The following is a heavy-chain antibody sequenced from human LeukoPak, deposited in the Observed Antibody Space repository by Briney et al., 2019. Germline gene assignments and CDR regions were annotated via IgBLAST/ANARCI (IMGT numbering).Heavy chain of an antibody. CDR2: IYYSGST. Sequence: PSETLSLTCTVSGGSISSYYWSWIRQPPGKGLEWIGYIYYSGSTNYNPSLKSRVTISVDTSKNQSSLKLSSVTAADTAVYYCARGPYYDFWGGYLYYFDYWGQGTLVTVSS. CDR3: ARGPYYDFWGGYLYYFDY. D-gene: IGHD3-3*01. CDR1: GGSISSYY. J-gene: IGHJ4*02. V-gene: IGHV4-59*01.